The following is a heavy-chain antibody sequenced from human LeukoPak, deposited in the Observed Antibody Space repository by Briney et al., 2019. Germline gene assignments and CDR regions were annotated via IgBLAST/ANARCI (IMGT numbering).Heavy chain of an antibody. CDR1: GFTFSSYG. Sequence: GGSLSLSCAASGFTFSSYGMHWVRQAPGKGLEWVAVISYDGSNKYYADSVKGRFTISRDNSKNTLYLQMNSLRAEDTAVYYCAYDSGFTGGTDYWGQGTLVTVSS. CDR2: ISYDGSNK. CDR3: AYDSGFTGGTDY. D-gene: IGHD3-22*01. J-gene: IGHJ4*02. V-gene: IGHV3-30*03.